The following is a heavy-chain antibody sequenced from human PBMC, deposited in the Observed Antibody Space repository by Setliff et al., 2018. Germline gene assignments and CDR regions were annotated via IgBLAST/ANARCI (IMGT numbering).Heavy chain of an antibody. CDR2: IHRGVS. CDR1: GFTVSSNS. D-gene: IGHD3-22*01. Sequence: GESLKLSCAASGFTVSSNSISWVRQAPGKGPEWVSVIHRGVSHYADSVTGRFTISRDNSKNTLYLQMSSLRAEDTAVYYCARGGVTNYYDSSGIPDAFDIWGQGTMVTVSS. CDR3: ARGGVTNYYDSSGIPDAFDI. V-gene: IGHV3-66*01. J-gene: IGHJ3*02.